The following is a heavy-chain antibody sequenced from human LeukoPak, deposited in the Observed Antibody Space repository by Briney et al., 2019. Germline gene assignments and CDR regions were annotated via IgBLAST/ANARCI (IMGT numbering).Heavy chain of an antibody. CDR2: INHSGST. J-gene: IGHJ6*03. D-gene: IGHD5-18*01. CDR1: GGSFSGYY. Sequence: SETLSLTCAVYGGSFSGYYWSWIRQPPGNGLEWIGEINHSGSTNYNPSLQSRVTISVDTSKNQFSLKLSSVTAADTAVYFCARVVYSYVINDWSRTGLGAYPTKYYYHMDVWGKGTTVTVSS. CDR3: ARVVYSYVINDWSRTGLGAYPTKYYYHMDV. V-gene: IGHV4-34*01.